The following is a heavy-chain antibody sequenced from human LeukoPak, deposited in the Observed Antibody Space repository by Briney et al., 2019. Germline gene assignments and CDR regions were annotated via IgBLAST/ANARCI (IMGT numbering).Heavy chain of an antibody. CDR1: GYTFTSYY. CDR3: ARVRMVSGYDRRGWFDP. D-gene: IGHD5-12*01. CDR2: INPSGGST. J-gene: IGHJ5*02. Sequence: GASVKVSCKASGYTFTSYYMHWVRQAPGQGLEWMGIINPSGGSTSYAQKFQGRVTMTRDMSTSTVYMELSSLRSEDTAVYYCARVRMVSGYDRRGWFDPWGQGTLVTVSS. V-gene: IGHV1-46*01.